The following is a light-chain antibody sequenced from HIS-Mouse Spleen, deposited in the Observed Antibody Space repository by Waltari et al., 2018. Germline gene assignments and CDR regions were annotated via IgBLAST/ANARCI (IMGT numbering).Light chain of an antibody. V-gene: IGLV2-11*01. CDR2: DVS. J-gene: IGLJ2*01. CDR3: CSYAGSYTHVV. CDR1: SSDVGGYNY. Sequence: QSALTQPRSVSGSPGQSVTISCTGTSSDVGGYNYVSWYQQHPGKAPKLMIYDVSKRPAGVPGRFSGSKPGNTASLTISGLQAEDEADYYCCSYAGSYTHVVFGGGTKLTVL.